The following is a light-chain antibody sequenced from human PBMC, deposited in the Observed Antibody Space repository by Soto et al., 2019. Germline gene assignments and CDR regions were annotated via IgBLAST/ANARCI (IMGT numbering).Light chain of an antibody. CDR3: QQYNNWPPSVTYT. V-gene: IGKV3-15*01. Sequence: ETVMTQSPATLSVSPGERVTPSCRASQTVTTNLAWYQQKSGQAPRLLIYGASTRATGIPARFSGSGSGTEFTLTISNLQSEDSALYYCQQYNNWPPSVTYTFGQGTKVDIK. J-gene: IGKJ2*01. CDR1: QTVTTN. CDR2: GAS.